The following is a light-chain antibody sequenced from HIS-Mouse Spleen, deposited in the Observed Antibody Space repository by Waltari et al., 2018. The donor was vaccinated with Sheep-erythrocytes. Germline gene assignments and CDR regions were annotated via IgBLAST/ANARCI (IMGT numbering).Light chain of an antibody. CDR2: QDT. V-gene: IGLV3-1*01. Sequence: SSELTQPPSVSVSPGQTASITCSGDKLGDKYACWYQQKPGQSPVLVIYQDTKRPSGIPEGLAGSKSGNTAALAISGTQAMDEADYYCQAWDSSIVVFGGGTKLTVL. J-gene: IGLJ2*01. CDR1: KLGDKY. CDR3: QAWDSSIVV.